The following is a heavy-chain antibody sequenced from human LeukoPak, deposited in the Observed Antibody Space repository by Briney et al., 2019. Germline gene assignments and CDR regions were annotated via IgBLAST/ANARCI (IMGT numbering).Heavy chain of an antibody. D-gene: IGHD3-10*01. CDR2: INHSGST. J-gene: IGHJ4*02. V-gene: IGHV4-34*01. CDR1: GGSFSGYY. CDR3: ASNYYGSGSYPH. Sequence: PSETLSLTCAVYGGSFSGYYWSWIRQPPGKGLEWIGEINHSGSTYYNPSLKSRVTISVDTSKNQFSLKLSSVTAADTAVYYCASNYYGSGSYPHWGQGTLVTVSS.